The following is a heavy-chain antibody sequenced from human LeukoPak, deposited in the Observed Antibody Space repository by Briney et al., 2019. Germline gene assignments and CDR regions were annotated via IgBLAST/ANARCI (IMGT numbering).Heavy chain of an antibody. CDR1: GFTFSSYW. V-gene: IGHV3-74*01. CDR2: INSDGSST. D-gene: IGHD3-3*01. Sequence: QPGGSLRLSCAASGFTFSSYWMHWVRQAPGKGLVWVSRINSDGSSTSYADSVKGRFTISRDNAKNTLYLQMNSLRAEDTAVYYCARDLSQYYDFWSGYSPFGIWGQGTMVTVSS. J-gene: IGHJ3*02. CDR3: ARDLSQYYDFWSGYSPFGI.